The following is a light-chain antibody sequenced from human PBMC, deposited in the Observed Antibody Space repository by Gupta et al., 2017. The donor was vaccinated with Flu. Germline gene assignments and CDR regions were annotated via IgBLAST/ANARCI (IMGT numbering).Light chain of an antibody. J-gene: IGLJ3*02. CDR3: KIWHSSAWV. V-gene: IGLV5-45*01. CDR2: YKSDSDN. Sequence: AVLTQPAPLSASPGTSASPTGTLRSAINVGTSRIYWYQQKPGSPPQYLLRYKSDSDNHQGSGVPSRFSGFKDASANAGILLMSGLQSEDEDDYYCKIWHSSAWVFGGGTKLTVL. CDR1: SAINVGTSR.